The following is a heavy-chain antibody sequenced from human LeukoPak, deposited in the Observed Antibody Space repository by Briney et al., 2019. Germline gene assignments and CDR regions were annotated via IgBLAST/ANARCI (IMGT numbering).Heavy chain of an antibody. CDR1: GGSLSGFH. Sequence: SETLSLTCALYGGSLSGFHWTWIRQPPGKGLEWIGEITHSGNTNYNPSLKSRVTVSLDTSKTQFSLKLSSVTAEDTAIYYCARASWISTADAVCWGQGTQVTVSS. J-gene: IGHJ4*02. CDR2: ITHSGNT. V-gene: IGHV4-34*01. CDR3: ARASWISTADAVC. D-gene: IGHD2-2*03.